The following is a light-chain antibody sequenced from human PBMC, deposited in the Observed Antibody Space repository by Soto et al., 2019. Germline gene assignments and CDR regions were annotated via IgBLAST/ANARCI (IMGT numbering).Light chain of an antibody. CDR2: DAS. V-gene: IGKV1-5*01. J-gene: IGKJ1*01. Sequence: DIQMTQFPSTLSASVGDRVTITCRASQSISNFLAWYQQKPGKAPNLLIYDASSLEGGVPSRFSGSGSGTQFTLTISSLQPDEFATYYCQQYKNSSPWTFGQGTKVEIK. CDR3: QQYKNSSPWT. CDR1: QSISNF.